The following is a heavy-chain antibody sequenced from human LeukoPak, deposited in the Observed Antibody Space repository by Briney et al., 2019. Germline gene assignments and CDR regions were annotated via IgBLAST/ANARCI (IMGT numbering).Heavy chain of an antibody. CDR3: AKAAGATGPYYFDY. D-gene: IGHD1-26*01. CDR1: GFTYDDYA. CDR2: ISWNSGSI. Sequence: GGSLRLSCAASGFTYDDYAMHWVRQAPAKGLEGVSGISWNSGSIGYADSVRGRFTISRDNAKNSLHLQMNSLRAEDMALYYCAKAAGATGPYYFDYWGQGTLVTVSS. V-gene: IGHV3-9*03. J-gene: IGHJ4*02.